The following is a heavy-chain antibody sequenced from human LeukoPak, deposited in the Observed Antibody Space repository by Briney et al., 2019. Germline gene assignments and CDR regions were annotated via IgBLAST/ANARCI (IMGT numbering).Heavy chain of an antibody. V-gene: IGHV4-38-2*02. CDR1: GYSISSGYY. J-gene: IGHJ6*03. Sequence: SETLSLTCTVPGYSISSGYYWGWIRQPPGKGLEWIGSIYHSGSTYYNPSLKSRVTISVDTSKNQFSLKLSSVTAADTAVYYCARFNYYYYYMDVWGKGTTVTVSS. CDR3: ARFNYYYYYMDV. CDR2: IYHSGST.